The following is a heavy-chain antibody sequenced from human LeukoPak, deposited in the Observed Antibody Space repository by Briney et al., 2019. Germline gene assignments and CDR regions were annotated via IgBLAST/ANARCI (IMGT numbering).Heavy chain of an antibody. J-gene: IGHJ4*02. CDR2: INPSGDAT. D-gene: IGHD1-20*01. V-gene: IGHV1-46*04. CDR1: GYTFSSHY. CDR3: ARDGDNWNFDY. Sequence: ASVKVSCKASGYTFSSHYMHWVRQAPGQGLEWMGRINPSGDATNFAQSLRDRITLTRDTSTSTDYMELSSLRSEDTAVYYCARDGDNWNFDYWGQGTLVTVSS.